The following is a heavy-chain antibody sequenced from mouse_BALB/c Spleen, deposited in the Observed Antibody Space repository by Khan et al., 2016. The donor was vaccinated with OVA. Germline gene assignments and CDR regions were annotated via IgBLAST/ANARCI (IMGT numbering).Heavy chain of an antibody. CDR2: INPKNGVT. J-gene: IGHJ4*01. CDR1: GYTFTEYT. Sequence: VRLQQSGPELVKPGASVKISCKTSGYTFTEYTLHWVKQSHGKSLEWIGFINPKNGVTSYNQKFKGKATLTVDKSSSTAYMEFRSLTSEDSAVYYCARDAGRYWGQGTSVTVSS. D-gene: IGHD3-3*01. V-gene: IGHV1-22*01. CDR3: ARDAGRY.